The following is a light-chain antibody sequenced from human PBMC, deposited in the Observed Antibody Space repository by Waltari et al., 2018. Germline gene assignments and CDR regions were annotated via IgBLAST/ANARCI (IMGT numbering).Light chain of an antibody. V-gene: IGKV1-39*01. CDR3: QQSYTTPWT. J-gene: IGKJ1*01. CDR1: QTISIY. CDR2: AAS. Sequence: DIQVTQSPSSLSASVGDRVTITCRASQTISIYLNWYQQKPGKAPKVLIYAASNLQGGVPSRFSGSGSGTDFTLIISSLQPEDFATYYCQQSYTTPWTFGQGTKVEIK.